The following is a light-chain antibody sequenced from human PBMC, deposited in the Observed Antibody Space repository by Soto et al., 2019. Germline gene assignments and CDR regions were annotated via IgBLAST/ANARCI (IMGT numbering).Light chain of an antibody. J-gene: IGLJ1*01. Sequence: QSALTQPASVSGSPGQSITISCTGTSSDVGGYNYVSWYQQHPGKAPKLMIYDVSNRPSGVSNRFSGSKSGNTASLTISGLQAEDEAGYYCSSYTSSSTPVFGTGTKLTVL. V-gene: IGLV2-14*01. CDR3: SSYTSSSTPV. CDR1: SSDVGGYNY. CDR2: DVS.